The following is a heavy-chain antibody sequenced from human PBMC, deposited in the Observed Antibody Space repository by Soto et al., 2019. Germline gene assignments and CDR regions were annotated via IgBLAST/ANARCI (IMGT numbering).Heavy chain of an antibody. CDR3: ARGSCREGYNFFAFDI. J-gene: IGHJ3*02. Sequence: SETLSLTCAVSGGSLSTYGYSWNWIRQPPGKGLEWIGYIYHSGSTFYNPSLESRVTMSLDRSKKHISLKLNSVTAAATAVYFCARGSCREGYNFFAFDIRGLGTLVTVSS. CDR2: IYHSGST. CDR1: GGSLSTYGYS. D-gene: IGHD1-1*01. V-gene: IGHV4-30-2*01.